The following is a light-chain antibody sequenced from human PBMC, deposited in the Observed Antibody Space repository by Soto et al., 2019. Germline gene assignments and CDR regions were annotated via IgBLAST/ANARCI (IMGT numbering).Light chain of an antibody. CDR3: QSYDSSLSAHVV. Sequence: QAVVTQPPSVSGAPGQRVTISCTGSGSNIGAGYDVHWYQQLPGTAPRLLMYGNKNRPSGVPDRFSGSRSGASASLAITGLQAEDEADYYCQSYDSSLSAHVVFGGGTQLTVL. J-gene: IGLJ2*01. CDR1: GSNIGAGYD. V-gene: IGLV1-40*03. CDR2: GNK.